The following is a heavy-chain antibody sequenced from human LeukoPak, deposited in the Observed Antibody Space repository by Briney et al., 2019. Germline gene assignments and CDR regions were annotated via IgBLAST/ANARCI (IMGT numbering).Heavy chain of an antibody. V-gene: IGHV3-23*01. Sequence: GGSLRLSCAASGFTFSSYAMSWVRQAPGKGLEWVSAISGSGGSTYYADSVKGRFTISRDNSKNTLYLQMNSLRAEDTAVYYCAKARSSVWGSYRYPFDYWGQGTLVTVSS. CDR2: ISGSGGST. CDR3: AKARSSVWGSYRYPFDY. J-gene: IGHJ4*02. CDR1: GFTFSSYA. D-gene: IGHD3-16*02.